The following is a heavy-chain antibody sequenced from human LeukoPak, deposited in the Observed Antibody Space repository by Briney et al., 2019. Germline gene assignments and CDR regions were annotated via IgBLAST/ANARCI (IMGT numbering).Heavy chain of an antibody. CDR3: ARGGNDYGDLYYFDY. CDR2: INPNSGNA. V-gene: IGHV1-8*01. Sequence: GASVKVSCKASGYTFTSYDINWVRQATGQGLEWMGWINPNSGNAGYAQNFRGRVTMTRDTSISTVYMELSSLKSEDTAVYYCARGGNDYGDLYYFDYWGQGTLVTVSS. D-gene: IGHD4-17*01. CDR1: GYTFTSYD. J-gene: IGHJ4*02.